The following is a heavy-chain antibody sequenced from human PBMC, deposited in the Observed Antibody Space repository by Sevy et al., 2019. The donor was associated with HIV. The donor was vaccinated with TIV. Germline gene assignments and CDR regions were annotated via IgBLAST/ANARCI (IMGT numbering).Heavy chain of an antibody. CDR3: ASDLGVDYYGMDV. V-gene: IGHV3-53*01. CDR2: IYSGGNT. J-gene: IGHJ6*02. CDR1: GFIVSSNY. Sequence: GGSPRLSCAVSGFIVSSNYIIWVRQAPGKGLEWVSIIYSGGNTYYADSVKGRFTISRDISKNTLYLQMNSLGAEDTAVYYCASDLGVDYYGMDVWGQGTTVTVSS. D-gene: IGHD2-21*01.